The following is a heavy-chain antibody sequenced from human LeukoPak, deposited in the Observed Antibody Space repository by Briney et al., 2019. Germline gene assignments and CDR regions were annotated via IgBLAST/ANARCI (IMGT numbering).Heavy chain of an antibody. D-gene: IGHD6-13*01. CDR3: ARKHKRYGGIAAPGTDY. CDR1: GFTFSTYW. J-gene: IGHJ4*02. CDR2: IKQDGSEK. Sequence: GGSLRLSCAASGFTFSTYWMSWVRQAPGKGLEWVANIKQDGSEKYYVDSVKGRLTISRDNAKNSLYLQMNSLRAEDTAVYYCARKHKRYGGIAAPGTDYWGQGTLVIV. V-gene: IGHV3-7*01.